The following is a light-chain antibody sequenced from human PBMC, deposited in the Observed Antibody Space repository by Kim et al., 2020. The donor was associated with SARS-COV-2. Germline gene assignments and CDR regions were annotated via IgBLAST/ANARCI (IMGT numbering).Light chain of an antibody. CDR3: LLFYGGIYV. Sequence: PGGRVTLAGASGSGAVTRDHYPNWFQQKPGQGPRSLIYSTNYKHSWTPARFSGSLVGGTAALTLSSVQPEDEAEYYCLLFYGGIYVFGTGTKVTVL. J-gene: IGLJ1*01. CDR1: SGAVTRDHY. CDR2: STN. V-gene: IGLV7-43*01.